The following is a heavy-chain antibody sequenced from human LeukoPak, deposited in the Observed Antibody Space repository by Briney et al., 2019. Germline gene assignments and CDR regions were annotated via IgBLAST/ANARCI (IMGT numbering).Heavy chain of an antibody. Sequence: GGSLRLSCAASGFTFSGYDMHWVRQAPGKGLEWVALIRSDGSDKYYADSVKGRFTISRDNSKNTVFLQMNSLRAEDTAVYYCARDCSGGSCYLDYWGQGTLVTVSS. J-gene: IGHJ4*02. CDR2: IRSDGSDK. CDR3: ARDCSGGSCYLDY. D-gene: IGHD2-15*01. CDR1: GFTFSGYD. V-gene: IGHV3-30*02.